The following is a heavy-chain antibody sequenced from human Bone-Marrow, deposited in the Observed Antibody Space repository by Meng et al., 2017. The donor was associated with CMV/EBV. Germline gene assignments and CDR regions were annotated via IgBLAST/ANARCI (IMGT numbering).Heavy chain of an antibody. CDR3: ARDNRENLYYYGSGSYFFDY. Sequence: SETLSLTCTVSGGSISSSSYYWGWIRQPPGKGLEWIGSIYYSGSTYYNPSLKSRVTISVDTSKNQFSLKLTSVTAADTAVYYCARDNRENLYYYGSGSYFFDYWGQGTLVTVSS. V-gene: IGHV4-39*07. CDR1: GGSISSSSYY. J-gene: IGHJ4*02. CDR2: IYYSGST. D-gene: IGHD3-10*01.